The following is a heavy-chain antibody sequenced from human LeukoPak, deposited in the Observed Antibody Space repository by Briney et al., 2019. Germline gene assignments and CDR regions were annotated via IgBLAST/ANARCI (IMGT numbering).Heavy chain of an antibody. Sequence: PSETLSLTCSVSGGSIRSPGYSWGWIRQPPGKGLEWIASMYYTGTTYYNPSLKSRVTMSVDTSRNQFSLNLTSVTAADTAVFYCARSVSAYAGRGWFDPWSQGTLVTVSS. V-gene: IGHV4-39*07. CDR1: GGSIRSPGYS. J-gene: IGHJ5*02. D-gene: IGHD5-12*01. CDR2: MYYTGTT. CDR3: ARSVSAYAGRGWFDP.